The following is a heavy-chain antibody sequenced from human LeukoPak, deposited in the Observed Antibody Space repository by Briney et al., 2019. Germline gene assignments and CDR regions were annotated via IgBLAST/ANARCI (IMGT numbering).Heavy chain of an antibody. Sequence: GGSLRLSCAASGFTFSSYAMSWVRQAPGKGLEWVSAISGSGGSTYYADSVKGRFTISRDNSKNTLYLRMNSLRAEDTAVYYCAKFGGSAMVFDYWGQGTLVTVSS. V-gene: IGHV3-23*01. D-gene: IGHD5-18*01. CDR2: ISGSGGST. CDR1: GFTFSSYA. CDR3: AKFGGSAMVFDY. J-gene: IGHJ4*02.